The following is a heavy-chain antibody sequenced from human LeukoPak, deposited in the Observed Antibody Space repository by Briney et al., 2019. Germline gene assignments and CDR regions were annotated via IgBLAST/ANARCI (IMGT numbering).Heavy chain of an antibody. D-gene: IGHD3-22*01. J-gene: IGHJ5*02. CDR2: MYYSGST. CDR1: GGSISSSSYY. CDR3: ARPYYYDSRIDP. Sequence: TLSLTCTVSGGSISSSSYYWGWIRQPPGKGLEWIAYMYYSGSTYYNPSLKSRVTISLDTSKNQFSLKLSSVTAADTAVYYCARPYYYDSRIDPWGQGTLVTVSS. V-gene: IGHV4-30-4*08.